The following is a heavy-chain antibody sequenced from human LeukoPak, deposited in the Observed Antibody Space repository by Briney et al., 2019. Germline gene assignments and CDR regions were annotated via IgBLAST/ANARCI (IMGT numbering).Heavy chain of an antibody. J-gene: IGHJ4*02. CDR3: TTDPRDQLTLDY. D-gene: IGHD2-2*01. Sequence: PGGYLRRSGAASGFTFSNAWMSWVRHAPGKGLEWVVRLKSKTDGGTTDYAAPVKGRFTISRDDSKNTLYLQMNSLKTEDTAVYYCTTDPRDQLTLDYWGQGTLVTVSS. CDR2: LKSKTDGGTT. CDR1: GFTFSNAW. V-gene: IGHV3-15*01.